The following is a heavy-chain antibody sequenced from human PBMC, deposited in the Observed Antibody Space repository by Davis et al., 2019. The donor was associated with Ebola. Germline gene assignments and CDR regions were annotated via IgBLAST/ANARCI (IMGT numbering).Heavy chain of an antibody. J-gene: IGHJ6*04. CDR3: ARSGLSFGVVKYHYGMDA. Sequence: GESLKISCAASGFTVSSNYMSWVRQAPGKGLEWVSAISGSGGSTYYADSVKGRFTISSDNSKKTMYLQMNSLRGEDTAVYHCARSGLSFGVVKYHYGMDAWGKGTTVTVSS. CDR1: GFTVSSNY. D-gene: IGHD3-3*01. CDR2: ISGSGGST. V-gene: IGHV3-23*01.